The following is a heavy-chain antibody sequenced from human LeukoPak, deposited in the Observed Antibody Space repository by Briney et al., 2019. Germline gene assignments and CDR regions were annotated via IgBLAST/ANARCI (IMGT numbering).Heavy chain of an antibody. CDR1: GHTPTGYY. CDR2: IKPKSGGT. J-gene: IGHJ4*02. V-gene: IGHV1-2*02. Sequence: ASVKVSCKASGHTPTGYYLHWVRQAPGQGLEWMGWIKPKSGGTQFAQKFQGRATMDRDTSLSTVYMELSGLRSGDTAIYYCASAESHDYGETWGQGTLVTVSS. CDR3: ASAESHDYGET. D-gene: IGHD3-16*01.